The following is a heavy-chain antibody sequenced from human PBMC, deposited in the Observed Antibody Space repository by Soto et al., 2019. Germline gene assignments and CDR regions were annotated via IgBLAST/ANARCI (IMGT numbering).Heavy chain of an antibody. CDR3: ARRRVDGSGRDDY. D-gene: IGHD3-10*01. CDR1: GGSISSSSYY. V-gene: IGHV4-39*01. Sequence: SETLSLTCTVSGGSISSSSYYWGWIRQPPGKGLEWIGSIYYSGSTYYNPSLKSRVTISVDTSKNQFSLKLSSVTAADTAVYYCARRRVDGSGRDDYWGQGTLVTVSS. CDR2: IYYSGST. J-gene: IGHJ4*02.